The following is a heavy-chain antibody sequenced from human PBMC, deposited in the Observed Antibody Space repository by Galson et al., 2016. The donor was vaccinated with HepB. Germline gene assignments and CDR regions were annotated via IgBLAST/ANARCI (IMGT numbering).Heavy chain of an antibody. V-gene: IGHV3-48*01. J-gene: IGHJ5*02. CDR2: ISSSSSTV. D-gene: IGHD2-15*01. Sequence: SLRLSCAASGFTFGSYSMNWVRQAPGKGLEWVSYISSSSSTVYCADSVKGRFTISRDNAKNSLYLQMNSLRAEDTAVYYCARGGASCSGGSCYFWFDPWGQGTPVTVSS. CDR1: GFTFGSYS. CDR3: ARGGASCSGGSCYFWFDP.